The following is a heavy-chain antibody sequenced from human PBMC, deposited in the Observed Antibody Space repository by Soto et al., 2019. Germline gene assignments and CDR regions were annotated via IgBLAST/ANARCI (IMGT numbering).Heavy chain of an antibody. V-gene: IGHV3-33*01. Sequence: QVQLVESGGGVVQPGRSLRLSCAASGFTFSSYGMHWVRPAPGKGLEWVAVIWYDGSNQYYADSVQGRFTISRDNSKNTLYLQMNSRRADDTSVYYCARDHSCSGGSCYYYFDYWGQGTLVTVSS. J-gene: IGHJ4*02. CDR1: GFTFSSYG. CDR3: ARDHSCSGGSCYYYFDY. D-gene: IGHD2-15*01. CDR2: IWYDGSNQ.